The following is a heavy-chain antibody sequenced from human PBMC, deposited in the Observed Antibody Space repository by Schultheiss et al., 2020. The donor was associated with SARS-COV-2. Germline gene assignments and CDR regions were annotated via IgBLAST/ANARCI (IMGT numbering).Heavy chain of an antibody. Sequence: SETLSLTCAVYGGSFSGYYWSWIRQPPGKGLEWIGEINHSGSTNYNPSLKSRVTISVDTSKNQFSLKLSSVTAADTAVYYCAREGYYYGSGTKKYYYYMDVWGKGTTVTVSS. J-gene: IGHJ6*03. CDR2: INHSGST. CDR3: AREGYYYGSGTKKYYYYMDV. D-gene: IGHD3-10*01. CDR1: GGSFSGYY. V-gene: IGHV4-34*01.